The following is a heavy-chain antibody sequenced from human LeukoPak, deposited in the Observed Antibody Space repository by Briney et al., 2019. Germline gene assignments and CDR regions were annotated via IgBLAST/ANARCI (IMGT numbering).Heavy chain of an antibody. Sequence: SVMVSCKASGGTFSSYAISWVRQAPGQGLEWMGGIITIVGTANYAQKFQGRVTITTDESTSTAYMELSSLRSEDTAVYYCARAQDSVVVPAAIGRGWFDPWGQGTLVTVSS. V-gene: IGHV1-69*05. J-gene: IGHJ5*02. CDR3: ARAQDSVVVPAAIGRGWFDP. CDR1: GGTFSSYA. D-gene: IGHD2-2*01. CDR2: IITIVGTA.